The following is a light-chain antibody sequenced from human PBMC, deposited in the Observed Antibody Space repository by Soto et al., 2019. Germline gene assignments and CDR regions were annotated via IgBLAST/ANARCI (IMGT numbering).Light chain of an antibody. J-gene: IGKJ1*01. CDR3: QQYGSSWT. V-gene: IGKV3-20*01. Sequence: EIVLTQSPGTLSLSPGERATLSCRSSQSVTSSYLAWYQQRPGQAPRLLIYGASSRATGVPDRFSGSRPGTDFTLTISRLEPEDFGMYYCQQYGSSWTFGQGTKVHIK. CDR2: GAS. CDR1: QSVTSSY.